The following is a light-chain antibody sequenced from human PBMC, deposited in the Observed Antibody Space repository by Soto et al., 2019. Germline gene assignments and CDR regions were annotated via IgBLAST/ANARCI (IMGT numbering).Light chain of an antibody. J-gene: IGKJ4*01. CDR2: AAS. V-gene: IGKV1-39*01. Sequence: DIQMTQSPSSLSASVGDRVTFICRASQSISSYLNWYQQKPGKAPKLLIYAASSLQSGVPSRFSGSGSGTDFTLTISSLQPEDFATYYCQQSYRPLTFGGGTKVEIK. CDR1: QSISSY. CDR3: QQSYRPLT.